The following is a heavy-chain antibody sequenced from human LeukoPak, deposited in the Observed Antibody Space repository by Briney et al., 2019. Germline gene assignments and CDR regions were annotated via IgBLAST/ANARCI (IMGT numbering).Heavy chain of an antibody. J-gene: IGHJ4*02. D-gene: IGHD5-18*01. CDR3: ARQHGDATMAEVVDY. CDR1: GYTFTDYY. V-gene: IGHV1-2*02. Sequence: ASVKVSCKASGYTFTDYYMHWVRQAPGQGLEWMGWINPTSGDTNYAQNFQGRVTMTRDTSISTVYMELSRLKSDDTAVYFYARQHGDATMAEVVDYWGQGTLVTVSP. CDR2: INPTSGDT.